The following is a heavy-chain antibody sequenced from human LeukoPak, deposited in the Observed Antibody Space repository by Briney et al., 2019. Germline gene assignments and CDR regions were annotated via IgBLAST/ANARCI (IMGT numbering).Heavy chain of an antibody. CDR3: ARDLQLGAIRRFDP. J-gene: IGHJ5*02. CDR2: ISGSGNTI. CDR1: GYSITSGYY. Sequence: LSLTCTVSGYSITSGYYWGWIRQPPGKGLEWISYISGSGNTIDYADSVKGRFTISRDNAKNSLYLQMNNLRAEDTAFYYCARDLQLGAIRRFDPWGQGTLVTVSS. D-gene: IGHD2-21*01. V-gene: IGHV3-11*01.